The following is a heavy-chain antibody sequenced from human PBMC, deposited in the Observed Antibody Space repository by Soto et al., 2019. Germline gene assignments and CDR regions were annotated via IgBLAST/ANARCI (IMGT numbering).Heavy chain of an antibody. CDR2: IIPIFGTA. Sequence: VASVKVSCKASGGTFSSYAISWVRQAPGQGLEWMGGIIPIFGTANYAQKFQGRVTITADESTSTAYMELSSLRSEDTAVYYCARNKLERRHFYYFDYWGQGTLVTVSS. D-gene: IGHD1-1*01. V-gene: IGHV1-69*13. CDR1: GGTFSSYA. J-gene: IGHJ4*02. CDR3: ARNKLERRHFYYFDY.